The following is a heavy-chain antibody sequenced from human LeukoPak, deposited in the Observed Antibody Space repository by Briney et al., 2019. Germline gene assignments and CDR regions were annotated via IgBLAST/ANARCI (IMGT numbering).Heavy chain of an antibody. CDR1: GFTFSSYA. CDR2: ISYDGSNK. V-gene: IGHV3-30-3*01. Sequence: QAGGSLRLSCAASGFTFSSYAMHWVRQAPGKGLEWVAVISYDGSNKYYADSVKGRFTISRDNSKNTLYLQMNSLRAEDTAVYYCAKDGGETITMIVVYLDYWGQGTLVTVSS. CDR3: AKDGGETITMIVVYLDY. D-gene: IGHD3-22*01. J-gene: IGHJ4*02.